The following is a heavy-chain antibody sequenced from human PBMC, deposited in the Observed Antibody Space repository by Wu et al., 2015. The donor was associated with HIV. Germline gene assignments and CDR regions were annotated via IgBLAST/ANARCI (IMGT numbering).Heavy chain of an antibody. J-gene: IGHJ6*02. CDR2: IIPIFGTA. Sequence: QVQLVQSGAEVKKPGSSVKVSCKASGGTFSSYAISWVRQAPGQGLEWMGRIIPIFGTANYAQKFQGRVTITADESTSTAYMELSSLRSEDTAVYYCARQSYDILTGPFYYYYGMDVWGQGDHGHRLL. CDR3: ARQSYDILTGPFYYYYGMDV. V-gene: IGHV1-69*13. CDR1: GGTFSSYA. D-gene: IGHD3-9*01.